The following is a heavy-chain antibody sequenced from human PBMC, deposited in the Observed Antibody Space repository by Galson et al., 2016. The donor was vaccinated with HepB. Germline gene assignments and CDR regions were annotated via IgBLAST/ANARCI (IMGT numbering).Heavy chain of an antibody. Sequence: TLSLTCTATGDTISSDFYYWSWIRQRPGKGLEWLGYMHYSGESYYNASLQSRLTISVDTSKNDFSLKLTSVTAADTAVYYCARYDSGGRGGWFDPWGQGTLVTVSS. CDR1: GDTISSDFYY. CDR2: MHYSGES. J-gene: IGHJ5*02. D-gene: IGHD1-26*01. CDR3: ARYDSGGRGGWFDP. V-gene: IGHV4-31*03.